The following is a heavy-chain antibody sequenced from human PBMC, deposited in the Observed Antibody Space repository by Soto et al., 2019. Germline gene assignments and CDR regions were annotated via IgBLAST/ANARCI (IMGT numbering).Heavy chain of an antibody. CDR1: GFTFSSYS. J-gene: IGHJ3*02. D-gene: IGHD2-8*01. CDR3: ARESMTNGVCSGDCLDAFDI. CDR2: ISSSSSTI. Sequence: GGSLRLSCAASGFTFSSYSMNWVRQAPGKGLEWVSYISSSSSTIYYADSVKGRFTISRDNAKNSLFLQMNSLRAEDTAVYYCARESMTNGVCSGDCLDAFDIWGQGTMVTV. V-gene: IGHV3-48*01.